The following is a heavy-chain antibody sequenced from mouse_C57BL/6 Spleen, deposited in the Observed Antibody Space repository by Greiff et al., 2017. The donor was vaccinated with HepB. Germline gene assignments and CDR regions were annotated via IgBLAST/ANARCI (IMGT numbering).Heavy chain of an antibody. J-gene: IGHJ1*03. Sequence: EVQLQQSGPELVKPGASVKISCKASGYTFTDYYMNWVKQSHGKSLEWIGDINPNNGGTSYNQKFKGKATLTVDKSSSTAYMELRSLTSEESAVYYCERGPYYSNYEGNYWDFECWGTGTTVTVSS. D-gene: IGHD2-5*01. V-gene: IGHV1-26*01. CDR1: GYTFTDYY. CDR2: INPNNGGT. CDR3: ERGPYYSNYEGNYWDFEC.